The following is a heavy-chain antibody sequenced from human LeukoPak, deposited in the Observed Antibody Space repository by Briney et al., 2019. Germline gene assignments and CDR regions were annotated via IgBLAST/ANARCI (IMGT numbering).Heavy chain of an antibody. V-gene: IGHV1-2*02. CDR3: ARILRDYWGGDSPSSY. CDR1: GYTFTGYY. CDR2: INPNSGGT. D-gene: IGHD2-21*02. J-gene: IGHJ4*02. Sequence: ASVKVSCKASGYTFTGYYIHWVRQAPGQGLEWMGWINPNSGGTNYAQKFQGRVTMTRDTSISTAYMELSRLRSDDTAVYYCARILRDYWGGDSPSSYGAQGTLVPAS.